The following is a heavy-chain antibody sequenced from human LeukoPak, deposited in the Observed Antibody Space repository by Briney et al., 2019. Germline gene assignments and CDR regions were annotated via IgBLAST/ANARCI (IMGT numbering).Heavy chain of an antibody. Sequence: KPSGTLSLTCAVSGGSISSNNWWSWVRQPPGKGLEWIGEIWHSGSTNYNPSLKSRVTMSVDKSKNHFSLKLSSVTAADTAVYYCARVDSSGWYLGRFDPWGQGTLVTVSS. D-gene: IGHD6-19*01. CDR1: GGSISSNNW. J-gene: IGHJ5*02. CDR2: IWHSGST. V-gene: IGHV4-4*02. CDR3: ARVDSSGWYLGRFDP.